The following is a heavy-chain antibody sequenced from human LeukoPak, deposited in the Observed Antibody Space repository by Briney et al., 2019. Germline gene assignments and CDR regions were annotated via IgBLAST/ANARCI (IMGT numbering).Heavy chain of an antibody. CDR1: GFTFSSYS. J-gene: IGHJ4*02. CDR3: ASIFSSGYSYFDY. V-gene: IGHV3-48*01. CDR2: ISSSSSTI. Sequence: GGSLRLSCAASGFTFSSYSMNWVRQAPGKGLEWVSYISSSSSTIYYADSVKGRFTISRDNAKNSLYLQMNSLRAEDTAVYYCASIFSSGYSYFDYWGQGTLVTVSS. D-gene: IGHD5-18*01.